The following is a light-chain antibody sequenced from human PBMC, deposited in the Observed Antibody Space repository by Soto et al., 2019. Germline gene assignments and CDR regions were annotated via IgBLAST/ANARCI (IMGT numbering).Light chain of an antibody. V-gene: IGKV3D-20*02. Sequence: EIVLTQSPGALSLSPGERATLACRASQTIRSSSVAWYQQKPGQAPRLLIYDVSKRAPGIPDRFSGSGSGTDFTLTISRLEPEDFAVYYCQQRSNWPWTFGQGTKVEIK. CDR1: QTIRSSS. J-gene: IGKJ1*01. CDR2: DVS. CDR3: QQRSNWPWT.